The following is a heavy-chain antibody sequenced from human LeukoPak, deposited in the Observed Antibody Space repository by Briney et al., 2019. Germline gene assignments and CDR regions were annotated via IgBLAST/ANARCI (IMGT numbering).Heavy chain of an antibody. CDR1: GYSFTSYW. D-gene: IGHD6-13*01. J-gene: IGHJ3*02. CDR3: ARKLGIAAAGTLAFDI. CDR2: IYPGDSDT. Sequence: GESLKISCKGSGYSFTSYWIGWVRQMPGKGLEWMGIIYPGDSDTRYSPSFQGQVTISADKSISTAYLQWSSLKASDTAMYYCARKLGIAAAGTLAFDIWGQGTMVTVSS. V-gene: IGHV5-51*01.